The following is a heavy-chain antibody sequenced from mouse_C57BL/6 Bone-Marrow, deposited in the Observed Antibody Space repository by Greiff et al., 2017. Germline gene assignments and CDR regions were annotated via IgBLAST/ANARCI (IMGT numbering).Heavy chain of an antibody. J-gene: IGHJ3*01. CDR3: ARTDYGNWGFAY. Sequence: VQLQQSGAELAKPGASVKLSCKASGYTFTSYWMHWVKQRPGQGLEWIGYINPSSGYTKYNQKFKDKATLTADQSSSTAYMQLSSLTYEDSAVYYCARTDYGNWGFAYWGQGTLVTVSA. V-gene: IGHV1-7*01. CDR1: GYTFTSYW. D-gene: IGHD2-1*01. CDR2: INPSSGYT.